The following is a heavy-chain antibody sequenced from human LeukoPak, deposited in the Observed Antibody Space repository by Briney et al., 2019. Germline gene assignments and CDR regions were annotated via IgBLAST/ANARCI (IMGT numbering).Heavy chain of an antibody. CDR1: GYSITDGYY. CDR2: VYQSGIT. V-gene: IGHV4-38-2*01. J-gene: IGHJ5*02. D-gene: IGHD2-2*01. CDR3: ARVVSSSSSKNWFDP. Sequence: SETLSLTCGVSGYSITDGYYWGWLRQPPGEGPEYIGFVYQSGITYSNPSLRRRVTISVDTSKNQFSLNLTSVTAADTAVYFCARVVSSSSSKNWFDPWGQGTLVTVSS.